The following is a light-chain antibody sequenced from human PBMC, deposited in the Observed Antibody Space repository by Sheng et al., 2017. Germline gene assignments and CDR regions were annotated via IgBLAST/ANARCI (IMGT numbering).Light chain of an antibody. V-gene: IGKV1-5*03. Sequence: DIQMTQSPSTLSASVGDRVTISCRASQSISTWMAWYQQKPGKAPKLLIYKASSLDSGVPSRFSGSGSGTEFTLTISSLQPDDFAVYYCQRRTNWPPMYSFGQGTKLEIK. CDR3: QRRTNWPPMYS. CDR1: QSISTW. J-gene: IGKJ2*03. CDR2: KAS.